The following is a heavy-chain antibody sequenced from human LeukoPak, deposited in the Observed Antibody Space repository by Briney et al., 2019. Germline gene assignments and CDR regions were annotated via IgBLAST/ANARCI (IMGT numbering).Heavy chain of an antibody. V-gene: IGHV1-69*13. CDR3: ARGGIAVAGTDLNFDY. D-gene: IGHD6-19*01. CDR2: IIPIFGTA. Sequence: SVKVSCKASGGTFSSYAISWVRQAPGHGLEWMGGIIPIFGTANYAQKFQGRVTITADESTSTAYMELSSLRSEDTAVYYCARGGIAVAGTDLNFDYWGQGTLVTVSS. J-gene: IGHJ4*02. CDR1: GGTFSSYA.